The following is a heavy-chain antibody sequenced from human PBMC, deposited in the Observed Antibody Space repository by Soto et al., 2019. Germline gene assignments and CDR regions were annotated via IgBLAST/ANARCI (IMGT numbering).Heavy chain of an antibody. V-gene: IGHV1-46*01. D-gene: IGHD3-9*01. Sequence: GASVKVSCKASGYTFTSYYMHWVRQAPGQGLEWMGIINPSGGSTSYAQKFQGRVTMTRDTSTSTVYMELSSLRSEDTAVYYCARTALWSYYDILTGAYLGNYFDFWGQGNLVTVSS. CDR2: INPSGGST. CDR1: GYTFTSYY. J-gene: IGHJ4*02. CDR3: ARTALWSYYDILTGAYLGNYFDF.